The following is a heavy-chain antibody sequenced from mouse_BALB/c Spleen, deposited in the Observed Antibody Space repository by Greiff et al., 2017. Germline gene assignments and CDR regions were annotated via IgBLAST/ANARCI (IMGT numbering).Heavy chain of an antibody. J-gene: IGHJ4*01. V-gene: IGHV2-2*02. CDR3: ARSTMITYYAMDY. D-gene: IGHD2-4*01. CDR2: IWSGGST. Sequence: VKLMESGPGLVQPSQSLSITCTVSGFSLTSYGVHWVRQSPGKGLEWLGVIWSGGSTDYNAAFISRLSISKDNSKSQVFFKMNSLQANDTAIYYCARSTMITYYAMDYWGQGTSVTVSS. CDR1: GFSLTSYG.